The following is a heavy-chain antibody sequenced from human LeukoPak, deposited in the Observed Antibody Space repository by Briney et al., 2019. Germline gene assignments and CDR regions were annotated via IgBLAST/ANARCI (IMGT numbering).Heavy chain of an antibody. Sequence: GESLKISCKGSGYSFTSYWIGWVRPMPGKGVEWMGIIYPGDSDTRYSPSFQGQVTISADKSISTAYLQWSSLKASDTAMYYCARRVGYCSSTSCRGRYFDIWGQGTMVTVSS. CDR3: ARRVGYCSSTSCRGRYFDI. V-gene: IGHV5-51*01. D-gene: IGHD2-2*01. CDR1: GYSFTSYW. J-gene: IGHJ3*02. CDR2: IYPGDSDT.